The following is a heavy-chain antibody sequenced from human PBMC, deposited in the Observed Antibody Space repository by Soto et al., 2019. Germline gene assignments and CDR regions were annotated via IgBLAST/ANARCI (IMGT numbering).Heavy chain of an antibody. CDR3: AKDKDGGPMVRGVIRRYYYYGMDV. D-gene: IGHD3-10*01. CDR2: ISYDGSNK. J-gene: IGHJ6*02. CDR1: GFTFSSYG. V-gene: IGHV3-30*18. Sequence: GGSLRLSCAASGFTFSSYGMHWVRQAPGKGLEWVAVISYDGSNKYYADSVKVRFTISRDNSKNTLSLQMNSLRAEDTAVYYCAKDKDGGPMVRGVIRRYYYYGMDVWGQGTTVTVSS.